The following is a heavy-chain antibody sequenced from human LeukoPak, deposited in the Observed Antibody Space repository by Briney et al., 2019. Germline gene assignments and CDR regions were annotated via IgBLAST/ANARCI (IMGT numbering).Heavy chain of an antibody. Sequence: PSQTLSLTCTVSGGSISSGDYYWSWIRQPPGKGLEWIGYIYYSGSTYYNPSLKSRVTISVDTSKNQFSLKLSSVTAADTAVYYCARESSYDYVWGSYRTTPDSYYFDYWGQGTQVTVSS. CDR1: GGSISSGDYY. J-gene: IGHJ4*02. CDR3: ARESSYDYVWGSYRTTPDSYYFDY. CDR2: IYYSGST. D-gene: IGHD3-16*02. V-gene: IGHV4-30-4*01.